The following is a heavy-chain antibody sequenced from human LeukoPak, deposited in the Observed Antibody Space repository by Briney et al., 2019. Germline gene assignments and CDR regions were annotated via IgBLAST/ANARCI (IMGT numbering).Heavy chain of an antibody. D-gene: IGHD5-18*01. V-gene: IGHV3-74*01. Sequence: GGSLRLSCAASGNYWMHWVRQAPGKGLVWVSHINSDGSWTSYADSVKGRFTISRDNSKNTLYLQMNSLRADDTAVYYCAKDNSYGNFDYWGQGTLVTVSS. CDR3: AKDNSYGNFDY. CDR1: GNYW. J-gene: IGHJ4*02. CDR2: INSDGSWT.